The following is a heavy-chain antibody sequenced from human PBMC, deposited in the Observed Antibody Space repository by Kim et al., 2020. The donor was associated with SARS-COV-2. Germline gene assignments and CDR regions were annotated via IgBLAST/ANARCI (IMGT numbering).Heavy chain of an antibody. V-gene: IGHV3-15*01. J-gene: IGHJ6*02. CDR3: TTDPFDWLFYGMDV. Sequence: GGSLRLSCAASGFTFSNAWMSWVRQAPGKGLEWVGRIKSKTDGGTTDYAAPVKGRFTISRDDSKNTLYLQMNSLKTEDTAVYYCTTDPFDWLFYGMDVWGQGTTVTVSS. CDR2: IKSKTDGGTT. CDR1: GFTFSNAW. D-gene: IGHD3-9*01.